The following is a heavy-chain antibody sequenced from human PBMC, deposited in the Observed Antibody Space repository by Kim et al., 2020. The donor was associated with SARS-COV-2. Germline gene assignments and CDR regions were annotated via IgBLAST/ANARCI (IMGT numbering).Heavy chain of an antibody. V-gene: IGHV5-10-1*01. J-gene: IGHJ4*02. CDR3: GRRVYGYSGCDSVGY. CDR2: IDPSDSYI. CDR1: GYIFTNFW. D-gene: IGHD5-12*01. Sequence: GESLKISCKGSGYIFTNFWITWVRQLPGKGLEWMGRIDPSDSYINDSPSFRGHVTLSVDKSINTAFLEWSSLQASDSARYYCGRRVYGYSGCDSVGYWGQ.